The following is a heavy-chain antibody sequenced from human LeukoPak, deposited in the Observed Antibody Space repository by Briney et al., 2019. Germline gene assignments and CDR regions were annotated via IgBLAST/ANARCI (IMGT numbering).Heavy chain of an antibody. CDR3: ARAGLLWFGELSHYDAFDI. J-gene: IGHJ3*02. D-gene: IGHD3-10*01. CDR1: GGSFSGYY. V-gene: IGHV4-34*01. CDR2: INHSGST. Sequence: SETLSLTCAVYGGSFSGYYWSWIRQPPGKGLEWIGEINHSGSTNYNPSLKSRVTISVDTSKNQFSLKLSSVTAADTAVYYCARAGLLWFGELSHYDAFDIWGQGTMVTVSS.